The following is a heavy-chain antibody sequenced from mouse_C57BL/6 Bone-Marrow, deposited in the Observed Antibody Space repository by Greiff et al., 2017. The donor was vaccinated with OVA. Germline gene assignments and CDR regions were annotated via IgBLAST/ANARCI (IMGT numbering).Heavy chain of an antibody. CDR2: INPNNGGT. J-gene: IGHJ2*01. CDR1: GYTFTDYY. CDR3: AKTLYYYGDY. D-gene: IGHD1-1*01. Sequence: EVQLQQSGPELVKPGASVKLSCKASGYTFTDYYMNWVKQSPGKSLEWIGDINPNNGGTSYNQKFKGKATLTVDKSSSTAYMELRSLTSEDSAGYYCAKTLYYYGDYWGQGTTLTVSS. V-gene: IGHV1-26*01.